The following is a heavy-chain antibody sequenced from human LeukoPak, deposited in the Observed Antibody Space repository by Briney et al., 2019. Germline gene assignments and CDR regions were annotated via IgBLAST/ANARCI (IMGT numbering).Heavy chain of an antibody. D-gene: IGHD5-24*01. CDR2: IYTSGST. CDR3: ARLGELATITYYYYYMDV. CDR1: GGPISSYY. J-gene: IGHJ6*03. V-gene: IGHV4-4*09. Sequence: SETLSLTCTVSGGPISSYYWSWIRQPPGKGLEWIGYIYTSGSTNYNPSLKSRVTISVDTSKNQFSLKLSSVTAADTAVYYCARLGELATITYYYYYMDVWGKGTTVTVSS.